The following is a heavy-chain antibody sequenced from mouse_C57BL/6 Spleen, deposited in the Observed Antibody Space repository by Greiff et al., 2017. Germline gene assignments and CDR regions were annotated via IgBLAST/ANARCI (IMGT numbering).Heavy chain of an antibody. D-gene: IGHD1-1*01. CDR2: ISNGGGSI. V-gene: IGHV5-12*01. CDR3: ARHGYGSLYYYAIDY. J-gene: IGHJ4*01. CDR1: GFTFRDYT. Sequence: LQQSGGGLVQPGGSLKLSCAASGFTFRDYTMSWVRQTPQKRLAWVAYISNGGGSIYYPDTVKGRFPISRDNARNTLYLQMSHLKTEDTTVYYCARHGYGSLYYYAIDYWGQGTSVTVSS.